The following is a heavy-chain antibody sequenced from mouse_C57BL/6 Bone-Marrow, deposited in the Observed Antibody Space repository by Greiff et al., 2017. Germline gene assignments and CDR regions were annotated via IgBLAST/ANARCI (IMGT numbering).Heavy chain of an antibody. Sequence: EVLLVESGAELVRPGASVKLSCTASGFNIKDDYMHWVKQRPEQGLEWIGLIDPENGDTEYASKFQGKATITADTSSNTAYLQLSSLTSEDTAVYYSTQCYYGSYCFDYWGQGTTLTVSS. J-gene: IGHJ2*01. V-gene: IGHV14-4*01. CDR3: TQCYYGSYCFDY. CDR1: GFNIKDDY. D-gene: IGHD1-1*01. CDR2: IDPENGDT.